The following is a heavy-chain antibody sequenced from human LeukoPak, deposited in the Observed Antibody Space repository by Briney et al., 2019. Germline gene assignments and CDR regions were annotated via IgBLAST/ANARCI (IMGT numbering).Heavy chain of an antibody. Sequence: GGSLRLSCAGSGFSFSSYGMHWVRQAPGKGLEWMAFIRSDGSNKYYADSVKGRFTISRDNSKNTLYLQMNSLRAEDTAVYYCAKDTYYDFWSGWKGLFDYWGQGTLVTVSS. CDR1: GFSFSSYG. CDR2: IRSDGSNK. CDR3: AKDTYYDFWSGWKGLFDY. V-gene: IGHV3-30*02. D-gene: IGHD3-3*01. J-gene: IGHJ4*02.